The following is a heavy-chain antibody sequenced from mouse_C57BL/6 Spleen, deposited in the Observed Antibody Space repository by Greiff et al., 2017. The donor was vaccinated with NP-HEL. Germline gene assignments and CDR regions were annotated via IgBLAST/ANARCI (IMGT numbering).Heavy chain of an antibody. CDR3: ASPYGSSSSYAMDY. J-gene: IGHJ4*01. CDR1: GYTFTDYN. D-gene: IGHD1-1*01. Sequence: EVQLQQSGPELVKPGASVKMSCKASGYTFTDYNMHWVKQSHGKSLEWIGYINPNNGGTSYNQKFKGKATLTVNKSSSTAYMELRSLTSEDSAVYYWASPYGSSSSYAMDYWGQGTSVTVSS. CDR2: INPNNGGT. V-gene: IGHV1-22*01.